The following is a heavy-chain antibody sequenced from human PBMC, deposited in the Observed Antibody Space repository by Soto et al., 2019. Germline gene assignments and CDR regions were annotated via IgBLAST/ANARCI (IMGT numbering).Heavy chain of an antibody. CDR2: IIPILGIA. Sequence: SVKVSCKASGGTFSSYTISWVRQAPGQGLEWMGRIIPILGIANYAQKFQGRVTITADKSTSTAYMELSSLRSEDTAVYYCAREGLDTIFGVVITDNWFDPWGQGTLVTVSS. J-gene: IGHJ5*02. V-gene: IGHV1-69*04. CDR3: AREGLDTIFGVVITDNWFDP. CDR1: GGTFSSYT. D-gene: IGHD3-3*01.